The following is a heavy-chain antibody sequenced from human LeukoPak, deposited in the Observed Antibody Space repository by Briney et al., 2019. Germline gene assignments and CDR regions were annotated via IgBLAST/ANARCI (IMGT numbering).Heavy chain of an antibody. CDR2: INHSGST. V-gene: IGHV4-34*01. Sequence: KSSETLSLTCAAYGGSFSGYYWSWIRQPPGKGLEWIGEINHSGSTNYNPSLKSRVTISVDTSKNQFSLKLSSVTAADTAVYYCARDMVRGVPYYWGQGTLVTVSS. D-gene: IGHD3-10*01. CDR3: ARDMVRGVPYY. CDR1: GGSFSGYY. J-gene: IGHJ4*02.